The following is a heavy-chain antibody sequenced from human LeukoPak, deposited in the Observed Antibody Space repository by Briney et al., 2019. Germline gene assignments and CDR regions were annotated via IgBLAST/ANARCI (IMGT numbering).Heavy chain of an antibody. CDR3: ARVSCTNGVCFGFDY. Sequence: PGGSLRLSCAASGFTFSRFWISWVRQAPGKGLEWVANIKQDGSEKYYVDSVKGRFTISRDNAKNSLYLQMNSLRGEDTAVFYCARVSCTNGVCFGFDYCGQGTLVTVSS. CDR2: IKQDGSEK. J-gene: IGHJ4*02. V-gene: IGHV3-7*01. CDR1: GFTFSRFW. D-gene: IGHD2-8*01.